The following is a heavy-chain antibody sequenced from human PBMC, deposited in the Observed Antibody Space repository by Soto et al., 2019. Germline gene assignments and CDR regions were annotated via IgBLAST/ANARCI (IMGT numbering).Heavy chain of an antibody. V-gene: IGHV4-59*01. CDR2: IYYSGST. D-gene: IGHD3-22*01. Sequence: LSLTCTVSGGSISSYYWSWIRQPPGKGLEWIGYIYYSGSTNYNPSLKSRVTISVDTSKNQFSLKLSSVTAADTAVYYCARVRAVGTYYYDSSGPIDYWGQGTLVTVSS. CDR3: ARVRAVGTYYYDSSGPIDY. J-gene: IGHJ4*02. CDR1: GGSISSYY.